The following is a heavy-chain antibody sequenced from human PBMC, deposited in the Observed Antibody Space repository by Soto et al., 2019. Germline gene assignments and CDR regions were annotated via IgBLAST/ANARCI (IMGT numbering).Heavy chain of an antibody. J-gene: IGHJ6*02. D-gene: IGHD3-10*01. V-gene: IGHV6-1*01. CDR1: GDSVSSNSAA. CDR2: TYYRSKWYN. Sequence: PSQTLSLTCAISGDSVSSNSAAWNWIRQSPSRGLEWLGRTYYRSKWYNDYAVSVKSRITINPDTSKNQFSLQLNSVTPEDTAVYYCARDPRRDYGSGPSYYYYYYGMDVWGQGTTVTVSS. CDR3: ARDPRRDYGSGPSYYYYYYGMDV.